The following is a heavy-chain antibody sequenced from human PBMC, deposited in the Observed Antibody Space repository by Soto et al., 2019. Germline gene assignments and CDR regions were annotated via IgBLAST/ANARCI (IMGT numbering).Heavy chain of an antibody. CDR3: ARAGQTVRIFDY. Sequence: QVQLHESGPGLLKPSETLSLICTVSGDSMTSFYWTWIRQPPGKDLEWIGQLYYSGSTTYNPSLKGRVTSSIDTSKNQFSLRLTSLTAADTAVYYCARAGQTVRIFDYWGQGALVAVSS. D-gene: IGHD3-9*01. V-gene: IGHV4-59*01. J-gene: IGHJ4*02. CDR2: LYYSGST. CDR1: GDSMTSFY.